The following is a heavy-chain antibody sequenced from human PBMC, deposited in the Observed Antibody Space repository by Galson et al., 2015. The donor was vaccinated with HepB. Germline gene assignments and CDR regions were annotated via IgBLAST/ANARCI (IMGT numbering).Heavy chain of an antibody. CDR2: INTNTGNP. CDR1: GYTFTDYA. V-gene: IGHV7-4-1*02. J-gene: IGHJ5*02. CDR3: ASQLVIGLTLP. Sequence: SVKVSCKASGYTFTDYATNWVRQAPGQGLEWMGWINTNTGNPTYAQGFTGRFVFSLDTSVSTAYLQISSLKAEDTAVYYCASQLVIGLTLPWGQGTLVTVSS. D-gene: IGHD6-13*01.